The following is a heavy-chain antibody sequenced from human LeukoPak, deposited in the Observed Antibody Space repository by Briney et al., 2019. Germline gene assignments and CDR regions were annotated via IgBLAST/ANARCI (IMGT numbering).Heavy chain of an antibody. CDR3: ARGSVWAAGFDP. V-gene: IGHV4-34*01. CDR2: INHSGST. CDR1: GGSFSGYY. J-gene: IGHJ5*02. D-gene: IGHD6-13*01. Sequence: SETLSLTCAVYGGSFSGYYWSWIRQPPGKGLEWIGEINHSGSTNYNPSPKSRVTISVDTSKNQFSLKLSSVTAADTAVYYCARGSVWAAGFDPWGQGTLVTVSS.